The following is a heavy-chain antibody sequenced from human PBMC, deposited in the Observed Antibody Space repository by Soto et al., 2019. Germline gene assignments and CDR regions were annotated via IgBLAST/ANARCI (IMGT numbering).Heavy chain of an antibody. Sequence: LVESGGGLVQPGGSLRLSCAAPGCTFSNIWMSWVRRSPEKGPEWVASISPDGGEIYYVDSVKGRFTISRDNTRNSLYLQMNSLRAEDTAVYYCAKGPRWGQGTLVTVSS. CDR3: AKGPR. CDR2: ISPDGGEI. CDR1: GCTFSNIW. V-gene: IGHV3-7*01. J-gene: IGHJ4*02.